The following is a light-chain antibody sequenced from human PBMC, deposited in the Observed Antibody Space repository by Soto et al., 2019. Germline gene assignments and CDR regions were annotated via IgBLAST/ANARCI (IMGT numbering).Light chain of an antibody. Sequence: QSVLTQPPSMSGAPGQRVTISCTGSSSNIGAGYDVHWYQQLPGTAPKLLIYGNSNRPSGVPDRFSGSKSGTSASLAITGLQAEDEADYYCQSYDSSLSGSLFGGGTKLT. CDR2: GNS. J-gene: IGLJ2*01. V-gene: IGLV1-40*01. CDR1: SSNIGAGYD. CDR3: QSYDSSLSGSL.